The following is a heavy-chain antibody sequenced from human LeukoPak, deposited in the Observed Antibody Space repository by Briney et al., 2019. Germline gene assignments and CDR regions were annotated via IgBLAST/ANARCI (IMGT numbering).Heavy chain of an antibody. J-gene: IGHJ3*02. CDR2: IYYSGST. CDR1: GGSISSYY. V-gene: IGHV4-59*01. CDR3: AREVGSGWYNDAFDI. Sequence: PSETLPLTCTVSGGSISSYYWSWIRQPPGKGLEWIGYIYYSGSTNYNPSLKSRVTISVDTSKNQFSLKLSSVTAADTAVYYCAREVGSGWYNDAFDIWGQGTMVTVSS. D-gene: IGHD6-19*01.